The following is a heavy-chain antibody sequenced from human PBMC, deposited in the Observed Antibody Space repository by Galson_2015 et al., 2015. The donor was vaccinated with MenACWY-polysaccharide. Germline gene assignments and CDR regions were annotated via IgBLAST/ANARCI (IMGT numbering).Heavy chain of an antibody. J-gene: IGHJ4*02. V-gene: IGHV1-69*04. CDR3: ARASCSSGRCFFGD. Sequence: SVKVSCKASGGDFSSNGISWVRQAPGQGLEWMGRIIPIFGTHYAQKFQGRITVSADTSTSTAHMELSSLRSEDTAVYYCARASCSSGRCFFGDWGQGALVTVSS. D-gene: IGHD2-15*01. CDR2: IIPIFGT. CDR1: GGDFSSNG.